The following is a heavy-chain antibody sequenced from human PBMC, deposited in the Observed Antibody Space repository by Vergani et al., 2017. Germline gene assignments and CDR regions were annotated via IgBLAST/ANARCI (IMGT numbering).Heavy chain of an antibody. V-gene: IGHV3-30*02. J-gene: IGHJ6*02. CDR2: IRYDGSNK. Sequence: QVQLVESGGGVVQPGGSLRLSCAASGFTFSSYGMHWVRQAPGKGLEWVAFIRYDGSNKYYADSVKGRFTISRDNSKNTLYLQMNSLRAEDTAVYYCARGSYYYGMDVWGQGTTVTVSS. CDR1: GFTFSSYG. CDR3: ARGSYYYGMDV.